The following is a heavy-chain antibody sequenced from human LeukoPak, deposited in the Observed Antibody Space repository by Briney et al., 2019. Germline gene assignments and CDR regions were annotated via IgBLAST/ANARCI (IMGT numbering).Heavy chain of an antibody. J-gene: IGHJ3*02. CDR3: ARAGQWFSDPYDI. D-gene: IGHD3-10*01. CDR1: GFTFSTID. CDR2: IGTAGDT. Sequence: GGSLRLSCAASGFTFSTIDMHWVRQGAGRGLEWVSGIGTAGDTHYADSVKGRFTISRENAKNSLYLQMNSPRAGDTSVYYCARAGQWFSDPYDIWGQGTMVTVSS. V-gene: IGHV3-13*01.